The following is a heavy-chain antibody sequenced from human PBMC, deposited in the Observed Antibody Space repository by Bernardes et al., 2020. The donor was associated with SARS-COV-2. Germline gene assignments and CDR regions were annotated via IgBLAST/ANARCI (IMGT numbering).Heavy chain of an antibody. V-gene: IGHV3-74*01. J-gene: IGHJ4*02. CDR1: GFTFSSYW. CDR2: INGDGRTV. Sequence: GGSLRLSCAASGFTFSSYWMHLVSQAPGKWLVWVSRINGDGRTVTHADSVKGRFTISRDNAKNMVYLQMNSLRVEETAVYYCVRGPSDGHGRFEYWGQGNLVTVSS. CDR3: VRGPSDGHGRFEY.